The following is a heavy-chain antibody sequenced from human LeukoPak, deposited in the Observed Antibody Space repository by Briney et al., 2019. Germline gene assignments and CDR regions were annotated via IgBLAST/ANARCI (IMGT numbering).Heavy chain of an antibody. CDR3: ARFPGDYDYYYYYYYMDV. CDR2: IYYSGST. Sequence: ETLSLTCTVSGGSISSSSYYWGWIRQPPGKGLEWIGSIYYSGSTYYNPSLKSRFTISVDTSKNQFSLKLSSVTAADTAVYYCARFPGDYDYYYYYYYMDVWGKGTTVTVSS. CDR1: GGSISSSSYY. V-gene: IGHV4-39*07. J-gene: IGHJ6*03. D-gene: IGHD5-12*01.